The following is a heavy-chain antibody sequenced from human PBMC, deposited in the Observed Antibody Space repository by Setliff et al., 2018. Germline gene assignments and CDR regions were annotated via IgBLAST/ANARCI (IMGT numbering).Heavy chain of an antibody. J-gene: IGHJ6*03. CDR1: GDPISRDY. V-gene: IGHV4-59*01. CDR2: IYYSGGT. D-gene: IGHD3-3*01. Sequence: SETLSLTCTVSGDPISRDYWNWIRQSPGKGLEWIGNIYYSGGTNYNPSLKSRVTISRDTPASTVYMFLSSLRSEDTAVYFCAREASGNNFWSPYSYMDVWGKGTTVTVSS. CDR3: AREASGNNFWSPYSYMDV.